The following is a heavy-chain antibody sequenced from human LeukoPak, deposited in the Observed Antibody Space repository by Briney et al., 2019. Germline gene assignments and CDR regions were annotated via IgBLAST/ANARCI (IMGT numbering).Heavy chain of an antibody. CDR3: ARGGAYTYGYGYYYYYGMDV. D-gene: IGHD5-18*01. Sequence: GRSLRLSCAASGFTVSGNYMSWVRQAPGKGLEWVSIIYSGGDTYYADSVKGRFTISRDNSKNTVFLQMNSLRAEDTAVYYCARGGAYTYGYGYYYYYGMDVWGQGTTVTVSS. V-gene: IGHV3-66*01. J-gene: IGHJ6*02. CDR1: GFTVSGNY. CDR2: IYSGGDT.